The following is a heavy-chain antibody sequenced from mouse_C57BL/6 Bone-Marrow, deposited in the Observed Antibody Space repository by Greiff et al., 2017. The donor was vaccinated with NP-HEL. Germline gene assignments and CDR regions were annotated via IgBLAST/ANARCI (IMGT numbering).Heavy chain of an antibody. Sequence: VMLVESGGDLVKPGGSLKLSCAASGFTFSSYGMSWVRQTPDKRLEWVATISSGGSYTYYPDSVKGRFTISRDNAKNTLYLQMSSLKSEDTAMYYCARKDPYYWGQGTSVTVSS. J-gene: IGHJ4*01. CDR2: ISSGGSYT. CDR1: GFTFSSYG. CDR3: ARKDPYY. V-gene: IGHV5-6*02.